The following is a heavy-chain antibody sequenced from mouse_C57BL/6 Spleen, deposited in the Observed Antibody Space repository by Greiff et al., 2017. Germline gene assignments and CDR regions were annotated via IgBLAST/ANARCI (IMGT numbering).Heavy chain of an antibody. CDR2: IRLKADNYAT. CDR3: TGNYCSSHWYVAV. Sequence: EVKVEEPGGGLVQPGGSMKISCVASGFTFSNYWMNWVRQSPEKGLEWVAQIRLKADNYATHYAEYVKGRFTISRDDSKSSVYLQMNNLRAEDTGICYCTGNYCSSHWYVAVWGTVTTVTVSS. CDR1: GFTFSNYW. D-gene: IGHD1-1*01. J-gene: IGHJ1*03. V-gene: IGHV6-3*01.